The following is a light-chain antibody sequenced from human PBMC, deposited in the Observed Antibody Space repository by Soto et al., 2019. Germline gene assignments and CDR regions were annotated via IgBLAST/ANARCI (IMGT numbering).Light chain of an antibody. V-gene: IGLV2-14*01. CDR2: DVS. Sequence: QSALTQPASVSGSPGQSITISCTGTSSDVGGYNYVSWYQQHPGKVPKLMIYDVSNRPSGVSNRFSASKSGNTAFLTISGLQAEDEADYYCSSYTNSSTLWVFGGGTQLTVL. CDR1: SSDVGGYNY. J-gene: IGLJ3*02. CDR3: SSYTNSSTLWV.